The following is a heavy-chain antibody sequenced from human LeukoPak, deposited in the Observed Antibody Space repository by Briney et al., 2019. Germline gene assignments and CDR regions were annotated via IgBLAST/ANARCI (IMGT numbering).Heavy chain of an antibody. CDR2: IYTSGST. CDR1: GGSISSGSYY. J-gene: IGHJ6*03. Sequence: SQTLSLTCTVSGGSISSGSYYWSWIRQPAGKGLEWIGRIYTSGSTNYNPSLKSRVTISVDTSKNQFSLKLSSVTAADTAVYYCARDQVGYYYYYYMDVWGKGTTVTVSS. D-gene: IGHD1-26*01. CDR3: ARDQVGYYYYYYMDV. V-gene: IGHV4-61*02.